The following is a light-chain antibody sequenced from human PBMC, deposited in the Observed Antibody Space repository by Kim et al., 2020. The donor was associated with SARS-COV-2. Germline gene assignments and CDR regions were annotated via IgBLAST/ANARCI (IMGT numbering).Light chain of an antibody. V-gene: IGKV1-12*01. Sequence: ASIGDRVTITCRASQGISSWLAWYQRKPGKAPKLLIYAASTLQSGVPSRFSGSGSGTDFTLTISSLQPEDFATYSCQQGNTFPLTFGGGTKVEIK. CDR3: QQGNTFPLT. J-gene: IGKJ4*01. CDR1: QGISSW. CDR2: AAS.